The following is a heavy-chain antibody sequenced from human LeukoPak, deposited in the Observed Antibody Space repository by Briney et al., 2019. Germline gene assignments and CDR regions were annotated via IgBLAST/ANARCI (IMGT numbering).Heavy chain of an antibody. CDR1: GYTFTSYY. Sequence: GASVKVSCKASGYTFTSYYMHWVRQAPGQGLEWMGIINPSGGSTSYAQKFQGRVTMTRDTSTSTVYMELSSLRSEDTAVYYCARDSVHFRPDRDYYYYMDVWGKGTTVTVSS. CDR3: ARDSVHFRPDRDYYYYMDV. J-gene: IGHJ6*03. CDR2: INPSGGST. V-gene: IGHV1-46*01. D-gene: IGHD3-22*01.